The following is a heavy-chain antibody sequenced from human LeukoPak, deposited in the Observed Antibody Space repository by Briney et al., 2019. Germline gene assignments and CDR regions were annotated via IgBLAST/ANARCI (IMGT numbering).Heavy chain of an antibody. CDR2: INPNSGGT. J-gene: IGHJ4*02. CDR3: ARDNSYGDYLFDY. V-gene: IGHV1-2*02. Sequence: ASVKVSCKASGYTFTGYYMHWVRQAPGQGLEWMGWINPNSGGTNYAQKFQGRVTMTTDTSTSTAYMELRSLRSDDTAVYYCARDNSYGDYLFDYWGQGTLVTVSS. D-gene: IGHD4-17*01. CDR1: GYTFTGYY.